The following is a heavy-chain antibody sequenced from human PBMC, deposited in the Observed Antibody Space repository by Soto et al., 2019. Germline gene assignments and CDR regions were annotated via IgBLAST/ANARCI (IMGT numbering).Heavy chain of an antibody. J-gene: IGHJ6*02. CDR3: ARGPHYDILTGYYDSYYYGMDV. V-gene: IGHV1-69*06. CDR1: GGTFSSYA. D-gene: IGHD3-9*01. CDR2: IIPIFGTA. Sequence: AASVKVSCKASGGTFSSYAISWVRQAPGQGLEWMGGIIPIFGTANYAQKFQGRVTITADKSTSTAYMELSSLRSEDTAVYCCARGPHYDILTGYYDSYYYGMDVWGQGTTVTVSS.